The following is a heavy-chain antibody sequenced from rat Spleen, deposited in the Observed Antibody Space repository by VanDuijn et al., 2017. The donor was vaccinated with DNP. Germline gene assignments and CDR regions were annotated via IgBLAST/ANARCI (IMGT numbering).Heavy chain of an antibody. D-gene: IGHD1-7*01. CDR2: ISTSGGST. CDR3: ARATHTTGIPFYFDY. V-gene: IGHV5-46*01. CDR1: GFTFSSFP. Sequence: EVQLVESGGGLVQPGRSMKLSCAASGFTFSSFPMAWVRQAPTKGLEWVATISTSGGSTYYRDSVKGRFTISRDNAKSTLYLQMNSLRSEDTATYYCARATHTTGIPFYFDYWGQGVMVTVSS. J-gene: IGHJ2*01.